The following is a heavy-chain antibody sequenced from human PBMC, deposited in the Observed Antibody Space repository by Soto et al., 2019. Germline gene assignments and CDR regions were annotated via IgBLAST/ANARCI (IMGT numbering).Heavy chain of an antibody. D-gene: IGHD3-22*01. CDR3: VRDRRIYYSDPHDEFVASDYEV. CDR2: FIPIFRTL. J-gene: IGHJ3*01. V-gene: IGHV1-69*01. Sequence: QVQLIQSEAEVKKPGSSVSVSCTASGGIFGSHGFSWVRQAPGQRLEWVGGFIPIFRTLTYTEKFQARVRIAADESTNTVYLDLSSLTSEETAVYYCVRDRRIYYSDPHDEFVASDYEVWGQGTMVSVSS. CDR1: GGIFGSHG.